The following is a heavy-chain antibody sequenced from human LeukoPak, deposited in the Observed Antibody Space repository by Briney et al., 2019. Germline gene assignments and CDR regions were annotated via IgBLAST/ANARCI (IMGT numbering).Heavy chain of an antibody. Sequence: PGGSLRLSCAASGFTFSSYAMSWVHQAPGKGLEWVSAISGSGGSTYYADSVKGRFTISRDNSKNTLYLQMNSLRAEDTALYYCAKAGGSGSYGLQYYYYMDVWGKGTTVTVSS. CDR2: ISGSGGST. CDR3: AKAGGSGSYGLQYYYYMDV. CDR1: GFTFSSYA. J-gene: IGHJ6*03. V-gene: IGHV3-23*01. D-gene: IGHD3-10*01.